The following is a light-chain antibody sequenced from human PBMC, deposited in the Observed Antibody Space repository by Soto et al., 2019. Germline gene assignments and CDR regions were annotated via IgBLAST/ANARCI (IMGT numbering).Light chain of an antibody. J-gene: IGLJ1*01. Sequence: QSALTQPASVSGSPGQTITISCTGTSSDVGGYNYVSWYQQHPGKAPKLMIYTVSNRPSGISYRFSGSKSGNTASLTISGLQAEDEADYYCCSLSTSSAPSDVFGPGTKVTVL. CDR3: CSLSTSSAPSDV. V-gene: IGLV2-14*03. CDR2: TVS. CDR1: SSDVGGYNY.